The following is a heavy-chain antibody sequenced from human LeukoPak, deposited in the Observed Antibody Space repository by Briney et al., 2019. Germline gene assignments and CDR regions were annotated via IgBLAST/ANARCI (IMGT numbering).Heavy chain of an antibody. Sequence: GGSLRLSCAASGFTFSSYGMNWVRQAPGKGLEWVSYISSTSSTIHYADSVKGRFTISRDNAKNSLYLQMNSLRAEDTAVYYCTRVHGGYPFDCWGQGTLVTVSS. V-gene: IGHV3-48*01. CDR2: ISSTSSTI. CDR3: TRVHGGYPFDC. D-gene: IGHD2-15*01. J-gene: IGHJ4*02. CDR1: GFTFSSYG.